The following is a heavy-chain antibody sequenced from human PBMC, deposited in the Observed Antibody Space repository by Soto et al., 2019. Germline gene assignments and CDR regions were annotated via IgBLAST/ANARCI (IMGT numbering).Heavy chain of an antibody. CDR2: ISAYNGNT. Sequence: ASVKVSCKASGYTFTTYGISWVRQAPGQGPEWMGWISAYNGNTNYAQKLQGRVTMTTDTSTSTAYMELRSLRSDDTAVYYCARGAYDSSGYYVYFQHWGQGTLVTVSS. D-gene: IGHD3-22*01. CDR3: ARGAYDSSGYYVYFQH. J-gene: IGHJ1*01. CDR1: GYTFTTYG. V-gene: IGHV1-18*01.